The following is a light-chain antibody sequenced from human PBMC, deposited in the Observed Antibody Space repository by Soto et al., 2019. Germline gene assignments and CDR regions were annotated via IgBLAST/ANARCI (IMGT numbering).Light chain of an antibody. CDR2: AAS. CDR1: QSVTSSY. Sequence: EIGLTPSPGTPSLSPGERATLSCRASQSVTSSYLAWYQQKPGQAPRLLIYAASSRASAIPDRFSGSGSGTDFTLTISRLEPEDFAVYYCHQYGTSPQTFGQGTKVDIK. J-gene: IGKJ1*01. V-gene: IGKV3-20*01. CDR3: HQYGTSPQT.